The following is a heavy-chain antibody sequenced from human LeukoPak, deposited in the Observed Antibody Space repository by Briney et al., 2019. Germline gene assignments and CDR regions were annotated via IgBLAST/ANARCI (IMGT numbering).Heavy chain of an antibody. Sequence: ASETLSLTCAVYGGFFSGYYWSWIRQPPGKGPEWIGEINHSGSTNYNPSLKSRVTISVDTSKNQFSLKLSSVIAADTAVYYCARGYYGSGSYSDAFDIWGQGTMVTVSS. CDR2: INHSGST. J-gene: IGHJ3*02. V-gene: IGHV4-34*01. D-gene: IGHD3-10*01. CDR1: GGFFSGYY. CDR3: ARGYYGSGSYSDAFDI.